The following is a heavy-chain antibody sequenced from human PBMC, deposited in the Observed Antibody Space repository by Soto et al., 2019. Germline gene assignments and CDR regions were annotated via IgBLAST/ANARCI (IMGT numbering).Heavy chain of an antibody. CDR2: IYHSGST. Sequence: QVQLQESGPGLVKPSGTLSLTCAVSGGSISSSNWWSWVRQPPGKGLEWIGEIYHSGSTNYNPSLKSRLTISVDQSRIQFSLKLSSGTAADTAVYSCARSTRSGATCDYWGQGTLVTVSS. J-gene: IGHJ4*02. V-gene: IGHV4-4*02. D-gene: IGHD5-12*01. CDR1: GGSISSSNW. CDR3: ARSTRSGATCDY.